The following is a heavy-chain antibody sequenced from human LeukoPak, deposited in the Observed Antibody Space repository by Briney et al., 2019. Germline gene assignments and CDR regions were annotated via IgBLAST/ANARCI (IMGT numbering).Heavy chain of an antibody. CDR2: INHSGST. CDR1: GGSFSGYY. V-gene: IGHV4-34*01. D-gene: IGHD3-3*01. Sequence: SETLSLTCAAYGGSFSGYYWSWIRQPPGKGLEWIGEINHSGSTNYNPSLKSRVTISVDTSKNQFSLKLSSVTAADTAVYYCARGRYYDFWSGYRPSPVDAFDIWGQGTMVTVSS. CDR3: ARGRYYDFWSGYRPSPVDAFDI. J-gene: IGHJ3*02.